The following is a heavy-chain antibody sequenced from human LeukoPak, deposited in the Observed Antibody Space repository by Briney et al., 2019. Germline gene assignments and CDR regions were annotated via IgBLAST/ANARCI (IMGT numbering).Heavy chain of an antibody. Sequence: ASVKVSCKASGYTFTSYGISWVRQAPGQGLEGRGWISAYNGNTNYAQKLQGRVTMTTDTSTSTAYMELRSLRSDDTAVYYCARDRIDGGSRILDYWGQGTLVTVSS. D-gene: IGHD3-10*01. CDR1: GYTFTSYG. V-gene: IGHV1-18*01. CDR3: ARDRIDGGSRILDY. CDR2: ISAYNGNT. J-gene: IGHJ4*02.